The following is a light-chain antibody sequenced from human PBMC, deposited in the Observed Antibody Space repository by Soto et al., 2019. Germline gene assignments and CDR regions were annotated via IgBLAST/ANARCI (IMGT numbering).Light chain of an antibody. CDR2: DAS. V-gene: IGKV1-5*01. CDR3: QQYNSWWT. J-gene: IGKJ1*01. CDR1: QSISSW. Sequence: IQMTQSHSTLSASVGDRFTITCRASQSISSWLAWYQQKPGKAPKLLIYDASSLESGVPSRFSGSGSGTEFTLTISSLQPDDFATYYCQQYNSWWTFGQGTKVDIK.